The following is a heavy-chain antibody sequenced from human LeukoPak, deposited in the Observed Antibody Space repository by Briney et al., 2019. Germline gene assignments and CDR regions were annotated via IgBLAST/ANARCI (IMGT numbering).Heavy chain of an antibody. V-gene: IGHV3-53*01. CDR3: ASGDGYLQPY. CDR2: IHYDGKI. CDR1: GFSVSGKF. Sequence: QPGGSLRLSCAASGFSVSGKFMSWVRQAPGKGLEWVSIIHYDGKIRYAGSVGGRFTIYRDDSENTLFLQMNSLRVDDTAAYFCASGDGYLQPYWGQGTLVTVSS. J-gene: IGHJ4*02. D-gene: IGHD2-21*01.